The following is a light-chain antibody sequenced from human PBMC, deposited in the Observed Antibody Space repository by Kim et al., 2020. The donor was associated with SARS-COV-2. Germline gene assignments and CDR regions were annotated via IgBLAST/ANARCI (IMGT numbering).Light chain of an antibody. J-gene: IGKJ4*01. CDR2: AAS. CDR1: QSISSY. V-gene: IGKV1-39*01. CDR3: QQSYSTPLT. Sequence: ASVGDRVTITCRASQSISSYLNWYQQKPGKAPKLLIYAASSLQSGVPSRFSGSGSGTDFTLTISSLQPEDFVTYYCQQSYSTPLTFGGGTKVDIK.